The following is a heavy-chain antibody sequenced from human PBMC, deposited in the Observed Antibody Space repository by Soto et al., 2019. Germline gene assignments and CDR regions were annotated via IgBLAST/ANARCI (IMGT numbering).Heavy chain of an antibody. CDR2: ISSSSSTI. D-gene: IGHD2-21*01. CDR3: GREGSSCYSLNCFEP. V-gene: IGHV3-48*01. Sequence: GGSLRLSCAASGFTFSSYSMNWVRQAPGKGLEWLSYISSSSSTIYYADSVKGRFTISRDNAKNSLYLQMNSLRAEDTAVYYCGREGSSCYSLNCFEPWGQGTLVTVSS. J-gene: IGHJ5*02. CDR1: GFTFSSYS.